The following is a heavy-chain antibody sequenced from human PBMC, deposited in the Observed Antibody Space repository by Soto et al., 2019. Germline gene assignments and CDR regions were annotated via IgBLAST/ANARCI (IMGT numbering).Heavy chain of an antibody. CDR2: IYYSGST. CDR3: ARRHLPYCSGGSCYEFGI. V-gene: IGHV4-39*01. J-gene: IGHJ3*02. Sequence: KPPGKGLEWIGSIYYSGSTYYNPSLKSRVTISVDTSKNQFSLKLSSVTDADTAVYYCARRHLPYCSGGSCYEFGIWGQGTMVTVSS. D-gene: IGHD2-15*01.